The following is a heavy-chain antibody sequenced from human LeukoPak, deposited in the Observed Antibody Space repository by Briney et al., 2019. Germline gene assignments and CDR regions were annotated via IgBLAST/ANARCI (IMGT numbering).Heavy chain of an antibody. D-gene: IGHD3-22*01. CDR3: ARAKGYYDSSGYPFDY. V-gene: IGHV3-30-3*01. Sequence: GGSLRLSCAASTFTFSSYAFHWVRQAPGKGLEWVAVISYDGSNEYYADSVKGRFTISRDNSKNTLYLQMNSLRAEDTAVYYCARAKGYYDSSGYPFDYWGQGTLVTVSS. CDR1: TFTFSSYA. J-gene: IGHJ4*02. CDR2: ISYDGSNE.